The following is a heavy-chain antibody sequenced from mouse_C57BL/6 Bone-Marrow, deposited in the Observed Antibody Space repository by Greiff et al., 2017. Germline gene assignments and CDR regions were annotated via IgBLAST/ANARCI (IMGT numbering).Heavy chain of an antibody. Sequence: QVQLQQPGAELVRPGSSVKLSCKASGYTFTSYWMDWVKQRPGQGLEWIGNIYPSDSETHYNQKFKDKATLTVDKSSSTAYMQRSSLTSEDSAVYYCARVGYYWYVDVWGTGTTVTVSS. V-gene: IGHV1-61*01. CDR1: GYTFTSYW. D-gene: IGHD2-2*01. CDR2: IYPSDSET. CDR3: ARVGYYWYVDV. J-gene: IGHJ1*03.